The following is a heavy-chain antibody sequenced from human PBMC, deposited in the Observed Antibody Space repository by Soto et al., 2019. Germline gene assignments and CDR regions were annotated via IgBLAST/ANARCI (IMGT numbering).Heavy chain of an antibody. Sequence: QVQLVQSGAEVKKPGASVKDSCKASGCTFTGYYMHWVRQAPGQGLEWMGWINPNSGGTNYAQKFQGRVTMTRDTSISTAYMELSRLRSDDTAVYYCARAPYPGIAAAVAYWGQGTLVTVSS. J-gene: IGHJ4*02. CDR2: INPNSGGT. D-gene: IGHD6-13*01. V-gene: IGHV1-2*02. CDR1: GCTFTGYY. CDR3: ARAPYPGIAAAVAY.